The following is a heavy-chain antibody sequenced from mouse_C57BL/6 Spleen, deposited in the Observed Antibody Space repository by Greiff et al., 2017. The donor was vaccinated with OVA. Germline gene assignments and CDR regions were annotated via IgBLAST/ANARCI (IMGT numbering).Heavy chain of an antibody. V-gene: IGHV1-18*01. CDR2: INPNNGGT. CDR3: ARWGGYYGTLYAMDY. D-gene: IGHD1-1*01. J-gene: IGHJ4*01. CDR1: GYTFTDYN. Sequence: VQLKQSGPELVKPGASVKIPCKASGYTFTDYNMDWVKQSHGKSLEWIGDINPNNGGTFYNQKFKGKATLTVDKSSSTAYMELRSLTSEDTAVYYCARWGGYYGTLYAMDYWGQGTSVTVSS.